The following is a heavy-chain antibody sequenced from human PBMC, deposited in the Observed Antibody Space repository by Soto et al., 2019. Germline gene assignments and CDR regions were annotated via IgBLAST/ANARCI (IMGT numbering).Heavy chain of an antibody. D-gene: IGHD3-10*01. V-gene: IGHV6-1*01. CDR3: TGITWFRGMDV. CDR2: TYYKSKWNN. CDR1: GDSVSSNSAG. J-gene: IGHJ6*02. Sequence: PSQNLSLTCAISGDSVSSNSAGWNWIRQSPSRGLEWLGRTYYKSKWNNDYALSVKSRITINPDTSKNQFSLHLYSVTPEDTAVYYCTGITWFRGMDVWGQGTPVTVSS.